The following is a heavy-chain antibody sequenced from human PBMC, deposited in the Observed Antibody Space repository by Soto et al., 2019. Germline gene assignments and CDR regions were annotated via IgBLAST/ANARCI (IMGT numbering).Heavy chain of an antibody. Sequence: EVQLVESGGALVKPGGSLRLSCAASGFTFSNAWMNWVRQAPGKGLEWVGRIKNKADGGTTDYAAPVKGRFTISRDDSKKPLYLQMNSLKTEDTAVYYCTSHPQDTSDDWGQGTLVTVSS. V-gene: IGHV3-15*07. D-gene: IGHD2-15*01. CDR2: IKNKADGGTT. J-gene: IGHJ4*02. CDR1: GFTFSNAW. CDR3: TSHPQDTSDD.